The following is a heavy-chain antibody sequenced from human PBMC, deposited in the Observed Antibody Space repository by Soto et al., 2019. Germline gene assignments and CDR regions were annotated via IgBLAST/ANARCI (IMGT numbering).Heavy chain of an antibody. V-gene: IGHV1-69*02. CDR3: ARAARAARPPLQYYYGMDV. D-gene: IGHD6-6*01. Sequence: GASVKVSCKASGGTFSSYTISWVRQAPGQGLEWMGRIIPILGIANYAQKFQGRVTITADKSTSTAYMELSSLRSEDTAVYYCARAARAARPPLQYYYGMDVWGQGTTVTVSS. CDR1: GGTFSSYT. J-gene: IGHJ6*02. CDR2: IIPILGIA.